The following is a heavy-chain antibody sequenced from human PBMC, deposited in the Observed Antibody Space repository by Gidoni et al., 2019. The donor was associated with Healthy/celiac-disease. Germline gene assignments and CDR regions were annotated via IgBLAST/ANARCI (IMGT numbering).Heavy chain of an antibody. D-gene: IGHD6-6*01. CDR1: EYTFTSND. J-gene: IGHJ6*02. V-gene: IGHV1-8*01. CDR2: MNPNSGNT. Sequence: VQLVQSGAEVKNPGASVKVSCKASEYTFTSNDSNWVRQATGQGLEWMGWMNPNSGNTGYAQKFQGRVTMTRNTSISTAYMELSSLRSEDTAVYYCARDIIAARPDVWGQGTTVTVSS. CDR3: ARDIIAARPDV.